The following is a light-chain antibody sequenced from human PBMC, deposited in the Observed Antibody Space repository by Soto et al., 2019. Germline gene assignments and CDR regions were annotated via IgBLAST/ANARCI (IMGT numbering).Light chain of an antibody. V-gene: IGKV1-5*03. J-gene: IGKJ1*01. CDR3: QQYNTYSAGT. Sequence: DIQMTQSPSTLSACVGDRVTITCRASQSISSWLAWYQQEPGKAPKLLIYKASTLESGVPSRFSGSGSGTEFTLTISGLQPDDFATYYCQQYNTYSAGTFGQGTKVDIK. CDR1: QSISSW. CDR2: KAS.